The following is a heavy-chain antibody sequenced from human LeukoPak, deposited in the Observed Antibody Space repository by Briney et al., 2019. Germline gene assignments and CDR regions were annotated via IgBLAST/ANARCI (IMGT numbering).Heavy chain of an antibody. V-gene: IGHV4-39*07. CDR3: AREIRTTVTTGGLGLFDY. CDR1: GGSISSTSYY. D-gene: IGHD4-17*01. CDR2: IYYSGST. J-gene: IGHJ4*02. Sequence: SETLSLTCTVSGGSISSTSYYWGWIRQPPGKGLESIGNIYYSGSTYYNPSLKSRVTISVDTSKNQFSLKLSSVTAADTAVYYCAREIRTTVTTGGLGLFDYWGQGTLVTVSS.